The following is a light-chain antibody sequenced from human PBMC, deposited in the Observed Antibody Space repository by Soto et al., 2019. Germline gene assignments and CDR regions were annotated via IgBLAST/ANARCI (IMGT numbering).Light chain of an antibody. Sequence: QSALTQPASVSGSPGQSITISCTGTSSDVGGYNYVSWYQQQPGKAPKLMIYEVSNRPSGVSNRFSGSKSGNTASLTISGLQADDEADYYCSSYTSSSTPYVFGTGTKVTVL. J-gene: IGLJ1*01. CDR1: SSDVGGYNY. CDR3: SSYTSSSTPYV. V-gene: IGLV2-14*01. CDR2: EVS.